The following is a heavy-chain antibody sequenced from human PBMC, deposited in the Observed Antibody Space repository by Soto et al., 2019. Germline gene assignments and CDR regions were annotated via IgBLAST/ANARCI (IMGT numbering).Heavy chain of an antibody. CDR1: GDSVSTNSAT. CDR3: ANFNWYFDL. J-gene: IGHJ2*01. CDR2: TYYRSKWFN. V-gene: IGHV6-1*01. Sequence: PSQTLSLTCAISGDSVSTNSATWDWIRQSPSRGLEWLGRTYYRSKWFNDYAVLVTSRITINPDTSKNQFSLQLSSVTAADTAVYYCANFNWYFDLWGRGTLVTVSS. D-gene: IGHD1-7*01.